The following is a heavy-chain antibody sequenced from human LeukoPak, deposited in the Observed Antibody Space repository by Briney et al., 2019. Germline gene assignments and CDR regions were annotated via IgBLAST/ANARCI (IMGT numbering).Heavy chain of an antibody. J-gene: IGHJ3*02. CDR1: GFTFSSYG. D-gene: IGHD5-18*01. CDR3: AKARDTYGYTEEAFDI. CDR2: ISYDGSNK. Sequence: GGSLRLSCSASGFTFSSYGMRWVRQAPGKRLEWVALISYDGSNKYYAYSVKCRFTISRDNSKNTLYLQVNSLRGEARAVYYCAKARDTYGYTEEAFDIWGERTMVTVSS. V-gene: IGHV3-30*18.